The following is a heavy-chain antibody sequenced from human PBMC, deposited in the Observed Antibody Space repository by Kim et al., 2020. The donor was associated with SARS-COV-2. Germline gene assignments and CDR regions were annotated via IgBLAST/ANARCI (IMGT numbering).Heavy chain of an antibody. CDR3: ARDRRIVAAGTHYYYYGMDV. J-gene: IGHJ6*02. Sequence: ASVKVSCKASGYTFTSYGISWVRQAPGQGLEWMGWISAYNGNTNYAQKLQGRVTMTTDTSTTTAYMELRSLRSDDTAVYYCARDRRIVAAGTHYYYYGMDVWGQGTTVTVSS. CDR2: ISAYNGNT. D-gene: IGHD6-13*01. CDR1: GYTFTSYG. V-gene: IGHV1-18*01.